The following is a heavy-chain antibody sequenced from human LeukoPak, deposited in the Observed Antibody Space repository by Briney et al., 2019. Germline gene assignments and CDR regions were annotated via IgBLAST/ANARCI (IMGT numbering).Heavy chain of an antibody. J-gene: IGHJ4*02. CDR3: ARGTLYRGWTYYLDF. Sequence: PSETLSLTCSVSGDSISLSFYYWGWIRQPPGKALEWIGSVYYSGTTSYNPSLKSRVTISVDMSKNHFSLRLRSVTAADTAMYYCARGTLYRGWTYYLDFWGQGSQVTVSS. D-gene: IGHD6-19*01. CDR2: VYYSGTT. CDR1: GDSISLSFYY. V-gene: IGHV4-39*07.